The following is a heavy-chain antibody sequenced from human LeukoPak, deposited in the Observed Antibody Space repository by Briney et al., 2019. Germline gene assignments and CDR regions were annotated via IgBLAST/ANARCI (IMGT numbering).Heavy chain of an antibody. Sequence: PGGSLRLSCAASGFTFSRFAMNWVRQAPGKGLEWISYINTDSSDIHYADSVKGRFTISRDNARNTLFLQLSSLRAEDSAVYYCARNTFQPGLIDSWGQGTLGTGSS. J-gene: IGHJ4*02. V-gene: IGHV3-21*05. D-gene: IGHD2-2*01. CDR1: GFTFSRFA. CDR2: INTDSSDI. CDR3: ARNTFQPGLIDS.